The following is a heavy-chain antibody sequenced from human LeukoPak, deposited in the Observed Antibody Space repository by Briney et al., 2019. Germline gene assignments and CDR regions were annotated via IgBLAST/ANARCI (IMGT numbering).Heavy chain of an antibody. J-gene: IGHJ4*02. CDR1: GFTFSSYW. CDR2: IKQDGSEK. V-gene: IGHV3-7*01. Sequence: GGSLRLSCAASGFTFSSYWMSWVRQAPGKGLEWVANIKQDGSEKYYVDSVKGRFTISRDNADNSLYLQMNSLRAEDTAVYYCTRSNTVVTPKANDYWGQGTLVTVSS. CDR3: TRSNTVVTPKANDY. D-gene: IGHD4-23*01.